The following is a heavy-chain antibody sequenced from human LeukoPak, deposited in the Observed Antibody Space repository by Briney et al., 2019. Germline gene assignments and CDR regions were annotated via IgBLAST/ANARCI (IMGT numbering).Heavy chain of an antibody. D-gene: IGHD7-27*01. CDR3: AKGGGLGTYYFDY. CDR2: ISGSGGST. Sequence: PGGSLRLSCAVSGFTFSSYAMSWVRQAPGKGLEWVSAISGSGGSTYYADSVKGRFTISRDNSKNTLYLQMNSLRAEDTAVYYCAKGGGLGTYYFDYWGQGTLVTVSS. J-gene: IGHJ4*02. CDR1: GFTFSSYA. V-gene: IGHV3-23*01.